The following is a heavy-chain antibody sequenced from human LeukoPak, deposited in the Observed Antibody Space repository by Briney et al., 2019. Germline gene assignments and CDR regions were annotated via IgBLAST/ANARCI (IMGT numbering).Heavy chain of an antibody. Sequence: ASVKVSCKASGYTFTGYYMHWVRQAPGQGLEWMGWINPNSGGTNYAQKFQGRVTMTRDTSISTAYMDLSRLRSDDTAVYYCARKPPYYYYGMDVWGQGTTVTVSS. V-gene: IGHV1-2*02. CDR2: INPNSGGT. J-gene: IGHJ6*02. CDR1: GYTFTGYY. CDR3: ARKPPYYYYGMDV.